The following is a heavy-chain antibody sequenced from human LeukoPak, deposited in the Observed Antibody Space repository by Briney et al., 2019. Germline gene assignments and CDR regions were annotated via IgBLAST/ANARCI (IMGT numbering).Heavy chain of an antibody. CDR1: GFSFSNPQMG. CDR2: IFPGDEK. CDR3: ARIGGRYCHSSSCLDY. D-gene: IGHD2-2*01. Sequence: SGPVLVKPTETLTLTCTVSGFSFSNPQMGVSWIRQPPGKALEWLAHIFPGDEKSYSPSVKSRLTISKDTSKSQVVLSMTNMAPVDTATYFCARIGGRYCHSSSCLDYWGLGTLVIVSS. V-gene: IGHV2-26*01. J-gene: IGHJ4*02.